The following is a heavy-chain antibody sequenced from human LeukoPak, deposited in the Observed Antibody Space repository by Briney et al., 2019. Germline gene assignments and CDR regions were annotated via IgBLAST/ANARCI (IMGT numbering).Heavy chain of an antibody. V-gene: IGHV5-51*01. D-gene: IGHD6-13*01. CDR2: IYPGDSDT. CDR3: ATAGLDFPYSSSWYYFDY. J-gene: IGHJ4*02. CDR1: GYSFTSYW. Sequence: GESLKISCKGSGYSFTSYWIGWVRQMPGKGLEWMGIIYPGDSDTRYSPSFQGQVTISADKSICTAYLQWSSLRASDTAMYYCATAGLDFPYSSSWYYFDYWGQGTLVTVSS.